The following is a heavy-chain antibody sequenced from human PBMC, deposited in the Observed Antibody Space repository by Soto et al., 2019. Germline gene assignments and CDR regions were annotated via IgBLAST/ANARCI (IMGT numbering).Heavy chain of an antibody. CDR1: GFTCSSYA. V-gene: IGHV3-23*01. D-gene: IGHD3-16*01. J-gene: IGHJ3*02. CDR3: AKDESLRTDIDYDYVWGRGPSDAFDI. Sequence: GSLRLSCAASGFTCSSYAMSWVRQAPGKGLELVSAISGSGGSTYYADSVKGRFTISRDNSKNTLYLQMNSLRAEDTAVYYCAKDESLRTDIDYDYVWGRGPSDAFDIWGQGTMVTVS. CDR2: ISGSGGST.